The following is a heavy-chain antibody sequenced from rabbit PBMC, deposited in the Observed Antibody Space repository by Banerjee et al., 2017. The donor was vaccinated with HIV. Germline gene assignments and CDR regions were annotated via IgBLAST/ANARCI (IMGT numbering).Heavy chain of an antibody. D-gene: IGHD6-1*01. CDR3: ARDAGYVGAGYGFRL. CDR2: IDLVFGST. V-gene: IGHV1S45*01. Sequence: QEQLVESGGGLVQPEGSLTLTCTASGFSFSSSYYMCWVRQAPGEGLEWIGYIDLVFGSTYYANWVNGRFTISSHNAQNTLYLQLTSLTAADTATYFCARDAGYVGAGYGFRLWGPGTLVTVS. J-gene: IGHJ4*01. CDR1: GFSFSSSYY.